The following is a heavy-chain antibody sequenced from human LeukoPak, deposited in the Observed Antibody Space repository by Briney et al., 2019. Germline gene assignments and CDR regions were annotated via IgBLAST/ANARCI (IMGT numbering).Heavy chain of an antibody. D-gene: IGHD6-13*01. Sequence: GGSLRLSCAASGFTFSSYEMNWVRQAPGKGLEWISHTSSGGRTVYYADSVKDRFTISRDNAKNSLYLQMNNLRAEDTAVYYCASYPWSSSWYIAHWGQGTLVTVSS. CDR2: TSSGGRTV. V-gene: IGHV3-48*03. J-gene: IGHJ4*02. CDR3: ASYPWSSSWYIAH. CDR1: GFTFSSYE.